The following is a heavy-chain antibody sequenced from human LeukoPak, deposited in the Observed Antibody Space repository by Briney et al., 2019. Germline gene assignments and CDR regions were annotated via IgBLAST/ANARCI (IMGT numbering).Heavy chain of an antibody. J-gene: IGHJ3*02. V-gene: IGHV3-7*01. D-gene: IGHD2-15*01. Sequence: GGSLRLSCAASGFTFSSYGMHWVRQAPGKGLEWVANIKQDGSEKYYVDSVKGRFTISRDNAKNSLYLQMNSLRAEDTAMYYCARREIYCSGGTCYWWGAFDIWGQGTMVTVSS. CDR2: IKQDGSEK. CDR1: GFTFSSYG. CDR3: ARREIYCSGGTCYWWGAFDI.